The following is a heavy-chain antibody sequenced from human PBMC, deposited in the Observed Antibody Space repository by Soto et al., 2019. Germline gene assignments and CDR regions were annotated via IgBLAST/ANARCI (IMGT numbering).Heavy chain of an antibody. J-gene: IGHJ6*02. CDR2: ISSSSSYI. D-gene: IGHD5-18*01. CDR3: ARDEGDTYDYYYYYGMDV. V-gene: IGHV3-21*01. CDR1: GFTFSSYI. Sequence: LXLSCAASGFTFSSYIMNWVRQAPGKGLEWVSSISSSSSYIYYADSVKGRFTISRDNAKNSLYLQMNSLRAEDTAVYYCARDEGDTYDYYYYYGMDVWGQGTTVTVSS.